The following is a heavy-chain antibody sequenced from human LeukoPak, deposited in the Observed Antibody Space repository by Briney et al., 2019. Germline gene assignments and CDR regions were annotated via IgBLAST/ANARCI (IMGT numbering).Heavy chain of an antibody. V-gene: IGHV3-23*01. J-gene: IGHJ4*02. D-gene: IGHD2-21*02. CDR1: GVTFSTYA. CDR3: AKGEAYCGGDCYPD. CDR2: ISGGSGGST. Sequence: GGSLRLSCAASGVTFSTYAMSWVRQAPGKGLEWVSSISGGSGGSTYYADSVKGRFTISRDSSKNTLYLQMNSLRAEDTAVYYCAKGEAYCGGDCYPDWGQGTLVTVSS.